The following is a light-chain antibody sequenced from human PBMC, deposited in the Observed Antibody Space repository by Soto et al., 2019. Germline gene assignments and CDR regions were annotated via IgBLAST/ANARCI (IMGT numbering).Light chain of an antibody. Sequence: QSVLTQPASVSGSPGQSITISCTGTSIDVGGYNYVSWYQQHPGKAPKLMIYDVTYRPSGVSNRFSGSKSGNTASLTISGLQAEDEADYYCSSYTSTTTLVVFGGGTQLTVL. CDR1: SIDVGGYNY. J-gene: IGLJ3*02. V-gene: IGLV2-14*03. CDR3: SSYTSTTTLVV. CDR2: DVT.